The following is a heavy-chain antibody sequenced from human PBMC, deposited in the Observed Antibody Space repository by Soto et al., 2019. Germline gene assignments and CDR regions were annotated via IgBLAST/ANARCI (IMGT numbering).Heavy chain of an antibody. CDR2: ISLDGSAT. J-gene: IGHJ4*02. CDR1: GFTFSSNS. Sequence: EVQLVESGGGLVQPGGSLRLSCAASGFTFSSNSMHWVRQGPGKGLVWVSRISLDGSATSYADSVKGRFTISRDNDKQTLSMQKNRLRDEDTAVYYCAREDRSRWTFDSWGQGTLVTVSS. CDR3: AREDRSRWTFDS. V-gene: IGHV3-74*01. D-gene: IGHD6-13*01.